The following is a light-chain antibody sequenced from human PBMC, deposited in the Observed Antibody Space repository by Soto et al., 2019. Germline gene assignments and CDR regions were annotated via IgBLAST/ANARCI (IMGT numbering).Light chain of an antibody. J-gene: IGKJ2*01. V-gene: IGKV3-20*01. CDR1: QSVTNSF. CDR2: GIS. CDR3: QQYSTLPHT. Sequence: ENVLTQSPGTLSLSPGERATLSCRASQSVTNSFFAWYQQKPGQSPRLLIYGISSRATGIPDRFSGSGSGTDFTLTIGGLEPEDFVVYFCQQYSTLPHTFGQGTKLEVK.